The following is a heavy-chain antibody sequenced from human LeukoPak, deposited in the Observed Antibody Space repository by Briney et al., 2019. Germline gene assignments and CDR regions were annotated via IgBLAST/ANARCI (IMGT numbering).Heavy chain of an antibody. Sequence: SQTLSLTCVVSGGSISSGGYSWSWIRQPPGKGLEWIGYIYHSGSTYYNPSLKSRVTISVDRSKNQFSLKLSSVTAADTAVYYCASATITDYYYGMDVWGQGTTVTVSS. D-gene: IGHD5-12*01. CDR3: ASATITDYYYGMDV. J-gene: IGHJ6*02. CDR2: IYHSGST. CDR1: GGSISSGGYS. V-gene: IGHV4-30-2*01.